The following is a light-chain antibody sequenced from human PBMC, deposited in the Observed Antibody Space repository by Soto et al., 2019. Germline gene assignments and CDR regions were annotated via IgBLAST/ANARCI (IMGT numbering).Light chain of an antibody. CDR3: QSYDDSLSVHYV. J-gene: IGLJ1*01. V-gene: IGLV1-40*01. CDR2: GNT. CDR1: SSNIGSTYD. Sequence: VLTQPPSVSGALVQRVTRSCTWSSSNIGSTYDVQWYQQLPGTAPKLLIHGNTDRPSGVPDRFSGSKSGTSASLAITGLQADDEADYYCQSYDDSLSVHYVFGTGT.